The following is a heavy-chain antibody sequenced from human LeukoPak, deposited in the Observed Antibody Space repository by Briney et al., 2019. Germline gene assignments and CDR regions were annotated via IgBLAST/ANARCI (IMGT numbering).Heavy chain of an antibody. V-gene: IGHV1-18*01. CDR3: AGGSPYDSSGYYYDWFDP. CDR2: ISAYNGNT. Sequence: ASVKVSCKASGYTFTSYGISWVRQAPGQGLEWMGWISAYNGNTNYAQKLQGRVTMTTDTSTSTAYMELRSLRSDDTAVYYCAGGSPYDSSGYYYDWFDPWGQGTLVTVSS. CDR1: GYTFTSYG. D-gene: IGHD3-22*01. J-gene: IGHJ5*02.